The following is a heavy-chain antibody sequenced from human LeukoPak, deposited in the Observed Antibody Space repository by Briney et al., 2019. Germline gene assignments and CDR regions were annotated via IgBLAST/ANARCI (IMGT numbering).Heavy chain of an antibody. CDR1: GGPMSFYL. D-gene: IGHD6-19*01. Sequence: PADTLSLTCSVSGGPMSFYLWVWLRQPPGKGVEWTGYIYYSGRTHYNPSLNSRDTISVDTPKTEFSLSLRSVTAAHTAVYHCARAVSGRFDYWGQGTLVTVS. CDR2: IYYSGRT. CDR3: ARAVSGRFDY. V-gene: IGHV4-59*08. J-gene: IGHJ4*02.